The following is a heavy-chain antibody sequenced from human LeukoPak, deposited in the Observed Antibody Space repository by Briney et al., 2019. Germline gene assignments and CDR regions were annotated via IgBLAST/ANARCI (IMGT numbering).Heavy chain of an antibody. CDR3: ARSRGPLVGDWFDP. Sequence: SETLSLTCTVSGGSISSYYWSWIRQPAGKGLEWIRRIYTSGSTNYNPSLKSRVTMSVDTSKNQFSLKLSSVTAADTAVYYCARSRGPLVGDWFDPWGQGTLVTVSS. J-gene: IGHJ5*02. CDR1: GGSISSYY. CDR2: IYTSGST. V-gene: IGHV4-4*07. D-gene: IGHD3-10*01.